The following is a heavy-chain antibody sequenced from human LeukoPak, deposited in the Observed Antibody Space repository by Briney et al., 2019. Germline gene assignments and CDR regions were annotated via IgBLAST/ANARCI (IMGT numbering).Heavy chain of an antibody. J-gene: IGHJ4*02. CDR3: ARVGGYSYGYGFDY. V-gene: IGHV3-21*01. CDR1: GLTFSSYS. D-gene: IGHD5-18*01. CDR2: ISSSSSYI. Sequence: GGSLRLSCAASGLTFSSYSMNWVRQAPGKGLEWVSSISSSSSYIYYADSVKGRFTISRDNAKNSLYLQMNSLRAEDTAVYYCARVGGYSYGYGFDYWGQGTLVTVSS.